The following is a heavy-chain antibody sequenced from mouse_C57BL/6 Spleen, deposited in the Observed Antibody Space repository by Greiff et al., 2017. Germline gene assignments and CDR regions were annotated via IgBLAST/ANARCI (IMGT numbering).Heavy chain of an antibody. V-gene: IGHV1-26*01. CDR2: INPNNGGT. CDR1: GYTFTDYY. CDR3: ARGYGSSYRFDY. D-gene: IGHD1-1*01. J-gene: IGHJ2*01. Sequence: EVQLQQSGPELVKPGASVKISCKASGYTFTDYYMNWVKQSHGKSLEWIGDINPNNGGTSYNQKFKGKATLTVDKSSSTAYMELRSLTSVDSAVYYCARGYGSSYRFDYWGQGTTLTVSS.